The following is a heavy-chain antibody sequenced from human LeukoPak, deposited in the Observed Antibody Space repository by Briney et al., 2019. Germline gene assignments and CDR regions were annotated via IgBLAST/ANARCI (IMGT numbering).Heavy chain of an antibody. CDR1: GGSFSGYY. CDR2: VNHSGST. CDR3: ARRQRGTHEKLAFDI. V-gene: IGHV4-34*01. D-gene: IGHD3-16*01. Sequence: SETLSLTCAVYGGSFSGYYWSWIRQPPGKGLEWIGEVNHSGSTNYNPSLKSRVTISVDTSKNQFSLKLSSVTAADTAVYYCARRQRGTHEKLAFDIWGQGTMVTVSS. J-gene: IGHJ3*02.